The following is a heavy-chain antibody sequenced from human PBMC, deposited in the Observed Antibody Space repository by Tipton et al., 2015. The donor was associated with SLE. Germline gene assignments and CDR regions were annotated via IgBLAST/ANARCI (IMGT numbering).Heavy chain of an antibody. J-gene: IGHJ5*02. CDR3: ARIRDLISSRYPNPVRFDP. D-gene: IGHD2-21*02. CDR2: INHSRST. CDR1: GGSFSGYY. Sequence: TLSLTCTVYGGSFSGYYWTWIRQPPGKGLEWIGEINHSRSTNYNPSPKSRVTISVDTSKNQFSLELSSVTAADTALYYCARIRDLISSRYPNPVRFDPWGQGTLVTVSS. V-gene: IGHV4-34*01.